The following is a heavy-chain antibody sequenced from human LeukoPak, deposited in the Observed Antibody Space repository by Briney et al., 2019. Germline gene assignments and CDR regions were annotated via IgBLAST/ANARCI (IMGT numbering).Heavy chain of an antibody. J-gene: IGHJ4*02. D-gene: IGHD3-22*01. CDR2: ISSSSSVL. V-gene: IGHV3-48*01. CDR1: GFTFSGYS. Sequence: PGGSLKLSCAASGFTFSGYSMNWVRQAPGKGLEWVSYISSSSSVLHYADSVKGRFTISRDNAKNSLYLQMNSLRAEDTAVYYCARGSDYDSSGSLYYFDYWGQGTLVTVSS. CDR3: ARGSDYDSSGSLYYFDY.